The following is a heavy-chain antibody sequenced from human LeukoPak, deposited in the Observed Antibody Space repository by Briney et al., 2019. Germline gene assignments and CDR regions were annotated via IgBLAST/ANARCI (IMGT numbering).Heavy chain of an antibody. V-gene: IGHV3-23*01. CDR2: ISAGGDLT. CDR3: ARDAGITGTTEFDY. CDR1: RFSFSAYP. D-gene: IGHD1-7*01. Sequence: GGSLRLSCAASRFSFSAYPMGWVRRAPGRGLEWVSGISAGGDLTFHADPVKGRFTISRDNAKNSLYLQMNSLRAEDTAVYYCARDAGITGTTEFDYWGQGTLVTVSS. J-gene: IGHJ4*02.